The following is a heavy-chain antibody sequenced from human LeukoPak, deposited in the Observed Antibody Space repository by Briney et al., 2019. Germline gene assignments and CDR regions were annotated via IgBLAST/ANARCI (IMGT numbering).Heavy chain of an antibody. CDR2: INPNSGGT. J-gene: IGHJ4*02. Sequence: ASVKVSCKASGYTFTAYYMHGVREAPGQGLDWMGWINPNSGGTNYAQKFQGRVTMTRDTSIGTAYMELSRLRSDDTAVYYCARGQLWLQSSYWGQGTLVTVSS. D-gene: IGHD5-18*01. V-gene: IGHV1-2*02. CDR1: GYTFTAYY. CDR3: ARGQLWLQSSY.